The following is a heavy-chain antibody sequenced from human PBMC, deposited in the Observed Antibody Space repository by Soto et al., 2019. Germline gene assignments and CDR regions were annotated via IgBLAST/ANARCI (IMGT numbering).Heavy chain of an antibody. CDR1: GYSISSGYY. CDR3: ARDRGIALGELDY. V-gene: IGHV4-38-2*02. D-gene: IGHD2-21*01. J-gene: IGHJ4*02. CDR2: IYHSGST. Sequence: PSETLSLTCAVSGYSISSGYYWGWIRQPPGKGLEWIGSIYHSGSTYYNPSLKSRVTISVDTSKNQFSLKLSSVTAADTAVYYCARDRGIALGELDYWGQGTLVTSPQ.